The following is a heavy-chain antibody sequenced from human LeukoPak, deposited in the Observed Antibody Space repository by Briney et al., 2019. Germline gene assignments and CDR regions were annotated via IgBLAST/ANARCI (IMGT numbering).Heavy chain of an antibody. Sequence: ASVKVSCNASGYSFVLYGISWVRQAPGEGPEWMGWISGSTGDTNYAQKFQGRVTMTADTSTSTAYMELRSLRSDDTALYYCARDENYGISFNVDYWGQGTLVTVSS. J-gene: IGHJ4*02. CDR3: ARDENYGISFNVDY. CDR1: GYSFVLYG. V-gene: IGHV1-18*04. D-gene: IGHD4-17*01. CDR2: ISGSTGDT.